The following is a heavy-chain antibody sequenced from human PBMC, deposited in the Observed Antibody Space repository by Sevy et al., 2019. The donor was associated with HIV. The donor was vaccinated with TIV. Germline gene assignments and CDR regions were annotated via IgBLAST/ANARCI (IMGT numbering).Heavy chain of an antibody. CDR1: GFTFSSYW. Sequence: GGSLRLSCAASGFTFSSYWMHWVRQAPGKGLVWVSRINNDGSSTRYADSVKGRFTISRDNANNTLYLQMNSLRAEDTAVYYCARGINWFDYWGQGTLVTVSS. D-gene: IGHD1-1*01. CDR2: INNDGSST. V-gene: IGHV3-74*01. J-gene: IGHJ4*02. CDR3: ARGINWFDY.